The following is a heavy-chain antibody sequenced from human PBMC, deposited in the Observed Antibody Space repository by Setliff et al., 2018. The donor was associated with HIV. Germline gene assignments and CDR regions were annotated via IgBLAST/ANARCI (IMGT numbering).Heavy chain of an antibody. D-gene: IGHD2-15*01. CDR2: IYYNGIT. J-gene: IGHJ4*02. CDR1: GGSIGTTTYY. V-gene: IGHV4-39*01. Sequence: KPSETLSLTCAVSGGSIGTTTYYWGWIRQPPGKGLEWIGSIYYNGITYYNPSLKGRFTISADTSKNQFSLKVTSVTAADTAVYYCARRIFHSSFPSFDSWGQGTLVTVSS. CDR3: ARRIFHSSFPSFDS.